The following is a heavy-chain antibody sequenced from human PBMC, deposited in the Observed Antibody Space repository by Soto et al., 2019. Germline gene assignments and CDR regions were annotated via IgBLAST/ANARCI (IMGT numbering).Heavy chain of an antibody. V-gene: IGHV3-23*01. CDR1: GFTFSIYA. J-gene: IGHJ4*02. Sequence: EVQLLESGGGLVQPGVSLRLSCAAAGFTFSIYAMSWVRQAPGKGLEWVSAISGSGGSTYYADSVKGRFTISRDNCKNTLYRQMNSLRADDTAVYYCAKATRGGAATLIRDYWGEGTLVTVSS. D-gene: IGHD6-13*01. CDR3: AKATRGGAATLIRDY. CDR2: ISGSGGST.